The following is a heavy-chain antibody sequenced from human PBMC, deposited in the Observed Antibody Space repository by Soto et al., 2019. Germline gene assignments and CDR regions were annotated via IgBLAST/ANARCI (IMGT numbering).Heavy chain of an antibody. D-gene: IGHD3-3*01. J-gene: IGHJ6*02. CDR3: AREVTIFGVVIPTYYYYGMDV. Sequence: GASVKVSCKASGGTFSSYAISWVRQAPGKGLGWLGGIIPIFGTANYAQKFQGRVTITADESTSTAYMELSSLRSEDTAVYYCAREVTIFGVVIPTYYYYGMDVWGQGTTVTVS. V-gene: IGHV1-69*13. CDR1: GGTFSSYA. CDR2: IIPIFGTA.